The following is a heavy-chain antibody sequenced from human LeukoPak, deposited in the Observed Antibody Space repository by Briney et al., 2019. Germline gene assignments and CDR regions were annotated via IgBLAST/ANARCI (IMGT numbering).Heavy chain of an antibody. V-gene: IGHV1-69*13. Sequence: SVKVSCKASGGTFSSYAISWVRQAPGHGLEWMGGIIPIFGTANYAQKFQGRVTITADESTSTAYMELSSLRSEDTAVYYCARSGVPAAMSWFDPWGQGTLVTVSS. CDR1: GGTFSSYA. CDR3: ARSGVPAAMSWFDP. D-gene: IGHD2-2*01. CDR2: IIPIFGTA. J-gene: IGHJ5*02.